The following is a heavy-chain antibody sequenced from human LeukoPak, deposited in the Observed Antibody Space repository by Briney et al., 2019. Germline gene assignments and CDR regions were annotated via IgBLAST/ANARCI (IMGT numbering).Heavy chain of an antibody. D-gene: IGHD3-22*01. CDR3: TTEPRITMIVVASANY. CDR2: IKSKTDGGTT. Sequence: GGSPRLSCAASGFTFSNAWMSWVRQAPGKGLEWVGRIKSKTDGGTTDYAAPVKGRFTISRDDSKNTLYLQMNSLKTEDTAVYYCTTEPRITMIVVASANYWGQGTLVTVSS. CDR1: GFTFSNAW. J-gene: IGHJ4*02. V-gene: IGHV3-15*01.